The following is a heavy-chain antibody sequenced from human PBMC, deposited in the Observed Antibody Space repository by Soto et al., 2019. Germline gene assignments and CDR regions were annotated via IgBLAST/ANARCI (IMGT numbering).Heavy chain of an antibody. J-gene: IGHJ4*02. Sequence: SETLSLTCTVSGGSISSGDYYWSWIRQPPGKGLEWIGYIYYSGSTYYNPSLKSRVTISVDTSKNQFSLKLSSVTAADTAVYYCARHRCGITMIAVQGFDYWGQGTLVTVSS. V-gene: IGHV4-30-4*01. CDR1: GGSISSGDYY. CDR2: IYYSGST. D-gene: IGHD3-22*01. CDR3: ARHRCGITMIAVQGFDY.